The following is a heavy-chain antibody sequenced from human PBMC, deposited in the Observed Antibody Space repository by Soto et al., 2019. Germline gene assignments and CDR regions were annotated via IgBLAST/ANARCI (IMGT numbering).Heavy chain of an antibody. CDR2: IYPGDSDT. CDR3: ARHGEHCNSTSCYLYYYYYGMDV. CDR1: GYSFTSYW. D-gene: IGHD2-2*01. Sequence: GESLKISCXGSGYSFTSYWIGWVRQMPGKGLEWMGIIYPGDSDTRYSPSFQGQVTISADKSISTAYLQWSSLKASDTAMYYCARHGEHCNSTSCYLYYYYYGMDVWGQGTTVTVSS. V-gene: IGHV5-51*01. J-gene: IGHJ6*02.